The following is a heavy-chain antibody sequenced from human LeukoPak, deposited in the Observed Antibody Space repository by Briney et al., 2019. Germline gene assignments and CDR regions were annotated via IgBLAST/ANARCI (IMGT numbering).Heavy chain of an antibody. J-gene: IGHJ3*02. D-gene: IGHD4-17*01. CDR3: ARAGALTVTKDAFDI. CDR1: WFTLSSYE. Sequence: GALLLSCAASWFTLSSYEMKWVRRAPGEGRGGGSSIISSGRTIYYADSVKARFTITRHNAKNSLYLQMTSLRAEDTAVYYCARAGALTVTKDAFDIWGQGTMVTVSS. CDR2: IISSGRTI. V-gene: IGHV3-48*03.